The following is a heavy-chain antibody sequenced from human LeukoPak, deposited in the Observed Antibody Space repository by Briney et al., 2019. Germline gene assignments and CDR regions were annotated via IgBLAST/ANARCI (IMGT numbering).Heavy chain of an antibody. D-gene: IGHD2-2*01. Sequence: ASVKVSCKASGYTFTGYYMHWVRQAPGQGLEWMGWINPNSGGTNYAQKFQGRVTMTRDTSISTAYMELSRLRSDDTAVYYCARAPNRLVVPAAIEDYWGQGTLVTASS. V-gene: IGHV1-2*02. CDR1: GYTFTGYY. CDR2: INPNSGGT. J-gene: IGHJ4*02. CDR3: ARAPNRLVVPAAIEDY.